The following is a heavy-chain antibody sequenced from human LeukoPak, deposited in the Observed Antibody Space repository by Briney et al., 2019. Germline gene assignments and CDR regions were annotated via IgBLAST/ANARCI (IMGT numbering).Heavy chain of an antibody. CDR2: IASDGSST. Sequence: GGSLRLSCAASGFTFSSYWMNWVRQAPGKGLVWVSRIASDGSSTTYADSVKGRFSISRDNAKNTLYLQMNSLRAEDTAVYYCARDRVGATDYFDYWGQGTLVTVSS. CDR1: GFTFSSYW. D-gene: IGHD1-26*01. V-gene: IGHV3-74*01. J-gene: IGHJ4*02. CDR3: ARDRVGATDYFDY.